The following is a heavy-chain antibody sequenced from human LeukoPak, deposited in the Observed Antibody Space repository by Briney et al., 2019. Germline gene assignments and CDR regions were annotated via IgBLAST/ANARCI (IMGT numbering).Heavy chain of an antibody. J-gene: IGHJ4*02. CDR3: ARASWVSAADAVS. CDR1: GLSFKTFA. CDR2: MKGSGES. D-gene: IGHD3-10*01. Sequence: GGSLRLSCAASGLSFKTFAMSWVHQAPARGLEWVSSMKGSGESFYADSLKGRFTLSRDDSKNTVYLQLSNLRVEDTAVYYCARASWVSAADAVSWGQGTLVTVSS. V-gene: IGHV3-23*01.